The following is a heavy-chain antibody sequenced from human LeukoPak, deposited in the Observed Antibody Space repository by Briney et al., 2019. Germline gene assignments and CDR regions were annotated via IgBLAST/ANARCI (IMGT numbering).Heavy chain of an antibody. D-gene: IGHD2-21*02. J-gene: IGHJ5*02. CDR2: ISSSGGST. Sequence: GGSLRLSCAASGFNFTNYAMNWVRQAPGRGLEWVSLISSSGGSTYYAGSVKGRFTISRDNSKSTLYLQMNSLRAEDTAMYYCAKDGPTAIPSWFDPWGQGTLVTVSS. CDR3: AKDGPTAIPSWFDP. CDR1: GFNFTNYA. V-gene: IGHV3-23*01.